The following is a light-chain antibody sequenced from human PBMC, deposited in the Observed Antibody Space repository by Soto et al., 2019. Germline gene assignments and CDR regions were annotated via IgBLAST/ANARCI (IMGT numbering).Light chain of an antibody. V-gene: IGKV3-11*02. CDR1: QRIXSN. CDR3: QHRSKWSPIT. Sequence: ETGLTQSPAVLSVSPGESATLACRASQRIXSNLAWYQEKPGQAPRVLIXAQSNRATGIPARFSGSGSGRDFTLTISSLEPAYFEGSYCQHRSKWSPITFGQGTRLEIK. J-gene: IGKJ5*01. CDR2: AQS.